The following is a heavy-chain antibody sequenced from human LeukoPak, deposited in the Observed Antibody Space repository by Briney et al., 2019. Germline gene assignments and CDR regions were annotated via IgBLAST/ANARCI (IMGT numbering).Heavy chain of an antibody. CDR2: INHSGST. Sequence: SETLSLTCAVYGGSFSGYYWSWIRQPPGKGLEWIGEINHSGSTNYNPSLRSRVTISVDTSKNQFSLKLSSVTAADTAVYYCARSFYYDYVWGSYRSDVHFDYWGQGTLVTVSS. J-gene: IGHJ4*02. V-gene: IGHV4-34*01. CDR3: ARSFYYDYVWGSYRSDVHFDY. D-gene: IGHD3-16*02. CDR1: GGSFSGYY.